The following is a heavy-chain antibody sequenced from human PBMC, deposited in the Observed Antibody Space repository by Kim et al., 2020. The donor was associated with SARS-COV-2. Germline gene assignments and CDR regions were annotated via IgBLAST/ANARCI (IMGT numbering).Heavy chain of an antibody. D-gene: IGHD4-17*01. J-gene: IGHJ1*01. CDR3: AKLQLVRTTVDHQH. Sequence: GGSLRLSCTASGFTFSSYAMSWVRQAPGKGLEWVSAISGSGGSTYYADSVKGRFTISRDNSKNTLYLQMNSLRAEDTAVYYCAKLQLVRTTVDHQHWGQGTLVTVSS. V-gene: IGHV3-23*01. CDR2: ISGSGGST. CDR1: GFTFSSYA.